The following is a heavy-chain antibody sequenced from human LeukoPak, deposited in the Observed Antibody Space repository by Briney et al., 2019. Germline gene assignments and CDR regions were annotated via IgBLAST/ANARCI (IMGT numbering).Heavy chain of an antibody. D-gene: IGHD3-22*01. CDR1: GGSISSYY. CDR2: IYYSGST. V-gene: IGHV4-59*01. J-gene: IGHJ6*01. Sequence: SETLSLTCTVSGGSISSYYWSWIRQPPGKGLEWIGYIYYSGSTNYNPSLKSRVTISVDTSKNQFSLKLSSVTAADTAVYYCAREWLLPYYYYYGMDVWGQGTTVTVSS. CDR3: AREWLLPYYYYYGMDV.